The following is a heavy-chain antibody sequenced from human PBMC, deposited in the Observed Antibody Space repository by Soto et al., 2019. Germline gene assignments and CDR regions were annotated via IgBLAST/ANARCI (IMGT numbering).Heavy chain of an antibody. V-gene: IGHV3-7*01. Sequence: PGGSLRLSCAASGFTFSSYWMSWVRQAPGKGLEWVANIKQDGSEKYYVDSVKGRFTISRDNAKNSLYLQMNSLRAEDTAVYYCARSESDCRSTSCYESAYYYYYMDDGGKGTTVSVSS. CDR2: IKQDGSEK. CDR3: ARSESDCRSTSCYESAYYYYYMDD. CDR1: GFTFSSYW. J-gene: IGHJ6*03. D-gene: IGHD2-2*01.